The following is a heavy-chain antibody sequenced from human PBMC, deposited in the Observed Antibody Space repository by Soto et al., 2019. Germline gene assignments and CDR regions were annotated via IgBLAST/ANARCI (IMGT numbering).Heavy chain of an antibody. V-gene: IGHV1-18*01. Sequence: ASVKVSCKASGYTFTSYGISWVRQAPGQGLEWMGWISAYNGNTNYAQKLQGRVTMTTDTSTSTAYMELRSLRSDDTAVYYCARGLRGYPGSTVRGGIRDWGQGTLVTVAS. CDR2: ISAYNGNT. D-gene: IGHD3-10*01. CDR1: GYTFTSYG. CDR3: ARGLRGYPGSTVRGGIRD. J-gene: IGHJ4*02.